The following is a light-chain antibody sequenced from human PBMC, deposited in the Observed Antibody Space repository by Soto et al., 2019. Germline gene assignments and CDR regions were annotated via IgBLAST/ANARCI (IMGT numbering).Light chain of an antibody. CDR3: QQLNSYPFT. CDR1: QSITNY. V-gene: IGKV1-39*01. J-gene: IGKJ5*01. CDR2: AAS. Sequence: IQMTQSPSSLSASVGDRVTITCRASQSITNYLNWYQQKPGKAPKFLIYAASSLQSGVPSRFSGSGSGTDFTLTISSLQPEDFATYYCQQLNSYPFTFGQGTRLEIK.